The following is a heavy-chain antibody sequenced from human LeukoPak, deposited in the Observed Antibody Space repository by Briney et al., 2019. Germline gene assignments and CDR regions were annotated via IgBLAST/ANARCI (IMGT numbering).Heavy chain of an antibody. CDR3: ARMYSGWPGNYYYYMDV. Sequence: ASVKVSCKAFGYTFTSYYMHWVRQAPGQGLEWMGIINPSGGSTSYAQKFQGRVTITADESTSTAYMELSSLRSEDTAVYYCARMYSGWPGNYYYYMDVWGKGTTVTVSS. V-gene: IGHV1-46*01. CDR1: GYTFTSYY. CDR2: INPSGGST. D-gene: IGHD5-12*01. J-gene: IGHJ6*03.